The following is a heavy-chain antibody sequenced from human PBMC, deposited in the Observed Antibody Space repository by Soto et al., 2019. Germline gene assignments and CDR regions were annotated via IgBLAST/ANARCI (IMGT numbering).Heavy chain of an antibody. CDR1: GGTFSSYA. V-gene: IGHV1-69*06. Sequence: SVKVSCKASGGTFSSYAISWVRQAPGQGLEWMGGIIPIFGTANYAQKFQGRVTITADKSTSTAYMELSSLRSEDTAVYYCASPVNSGSSRGFDSWGQGTLVTVSS. CDR3: ASPVNSGSSRGFDS. D-gene: IGHD1-26*01. J-gene: IGHJ4*02. CDR2: IIPIFGTA.